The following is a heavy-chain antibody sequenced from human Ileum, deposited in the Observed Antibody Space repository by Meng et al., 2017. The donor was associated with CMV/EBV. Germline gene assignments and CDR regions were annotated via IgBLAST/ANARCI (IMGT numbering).Heavy chain of an antibody. CDR2: IHSSGNT. J-gene: IGHJ4*02. CDR1: GASISRYY. V-gene: IGHV4-4*07. Sequence: VQLQESGPGLVKPSETLSLTCPVFGASISRYYWTWIRQPAGKGLEFIGRIHSSGNTDYNPSLMSRVTMSIDTSKNQLSLNLNSVTAADTAVYYCARAAARGVPVDFWGQGMLVTVSS. CDR3: ARAAARGVPVDF. D-gene: IGHD3-10*01.